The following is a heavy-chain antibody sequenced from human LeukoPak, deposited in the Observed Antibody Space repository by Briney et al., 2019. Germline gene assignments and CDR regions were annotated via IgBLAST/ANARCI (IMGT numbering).Heavy chain of an antibody. CDR3: ARMLSSGSYYRVGYFDD. J-gene: IGHJ4*02. D-gene: IGHD3-10*01. CDR1: GGSIRSGSYY. CDR2: IYTSGST. V-gene: IGHV4-61*02. Sequence: PSQTLSLTCAVSGGSIRSGSYYGSWIRQPAGKGLEWVGRIYTSGSTNYNPSLKSRVTISVDTSKNQFSLKLSSVTAADTAVYYCARMLSSGSYYRVGYFDDWGQGTMVTASS.